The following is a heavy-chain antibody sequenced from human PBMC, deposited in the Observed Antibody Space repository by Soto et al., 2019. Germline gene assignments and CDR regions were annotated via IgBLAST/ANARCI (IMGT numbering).Heavy chain of an antibody. CDR1: GFTFSSYS. Sequence: GGSLRLSCAASGFTFSSYSMNWVRQAPGKGLEWVSSISSSSSYIYYADSVKGRFTISRDNAKNSLYLQMNSLRAEDTAVYYCARLTEDIVLMVYAEVHAFDIWGQGTMVTVSS. CDR2: ISSSSSYI. V-gene: IGHV3-21*01. J-gene: IGHJ3*02. D-gene: IGHD2-8*01. CDR3: ARLTEDIVLMVYAEVHAFDI.